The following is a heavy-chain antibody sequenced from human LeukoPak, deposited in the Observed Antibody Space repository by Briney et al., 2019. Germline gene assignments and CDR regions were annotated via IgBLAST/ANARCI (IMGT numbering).Heavy chain of an antibody. V-gene: IGHV4-39*07. Sequence: SETLSLTCTVSGGSISSSSYYWGWIRQPPGKGLEWIGSIYYSGSTYYNPSLKSRVTISVDTSKNQFSLKLSSVTAADTAVYYCARDGDYYDSSGYYLDAFDIWGQGTLVTVSS. D-gene: IGHD3-22*01. CDR1: GGSISSSSYY. CDR3: ARDGDYYDSSGYYLDAFDI. CDR2: IYYSGST. J-gene: IGHJ3*02.